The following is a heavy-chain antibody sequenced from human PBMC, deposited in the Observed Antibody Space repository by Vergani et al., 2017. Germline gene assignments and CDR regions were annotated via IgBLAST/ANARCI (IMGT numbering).Heavy chain of an antibody. V-gene: IGHV3-74*03. CDR2: IKSDGSIT. Sequence: DVHLAESGGGFFQPGGSLRLSCSASGFSFNSYWMHWVRQVPGKGLLWVSRIKSDGSITAYADSVKGRFNISRDNAQNTLYLQMNSLKVEDTGVYYCARARCIETCYMSNWLDSLGQGTLVTVSS. CDR3: ARARCIETCYMSNWLDS. CDR1: GFSFNSYW. D-gene: IGHD3-9*01. J-gene: IGHJ5*01.